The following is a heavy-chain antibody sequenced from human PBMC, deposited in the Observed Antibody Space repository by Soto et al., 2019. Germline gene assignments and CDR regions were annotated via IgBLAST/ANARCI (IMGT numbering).Heavy chain of an antibody. V-gene: IGHV4-31*03. J-gene: IGHJ5*02. CDR2: IYYSGST. CDR1: GGSISSGGYY. CDR3: ARASEGITIFGVVIPQGFDP. D-gene: IGHD3-3*01. Sequence: PSETLSLTCTVSGGSISSGGYYWSWIRQHPGKGLEWIGYIYYSGSTYYNPSLKSRVTISVDTSKNQFSLKLSSVTAADTAVYYCARASEGITIFGVVIPQGFDPWGQGTLVTVSS.